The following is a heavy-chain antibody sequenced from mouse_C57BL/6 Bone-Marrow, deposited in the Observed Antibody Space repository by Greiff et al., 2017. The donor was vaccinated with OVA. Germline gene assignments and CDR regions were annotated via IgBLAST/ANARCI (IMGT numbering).Heavy chain of an antibody. J-gene: IGHJ4*01. Sequence: VQLQQSGPELVKPGASVKISCKASGYSFTDYNMNWVKQSNGKSLEWIGVINPNYGTTSYNQKFKGKATLTVDQSSSTAYMQLNSLTSEDSAVYYCARRVFTTVVADYYAMDNWGQGTSVTVSS. V-gene: IGHV1-39*01. CDR3: ARRVFTTVVADYYAMDN. D-gene: IGHD1-1*01. CDR1: GYSFTDYN. CDR2: INPNYGTT.